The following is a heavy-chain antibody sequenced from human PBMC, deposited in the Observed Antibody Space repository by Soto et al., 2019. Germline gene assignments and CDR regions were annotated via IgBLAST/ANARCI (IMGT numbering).Heavy chain of an antibody. J-gene: IGHJ4*02. CDR2: IYYSGST. CDR1: GGSISSYY. V-gene: IGHV4-59*01. CDR3: ARGLDLMAGVYCFDY. D-gene: IGHD1-26*01. Sequence: SETLSLTCTVSGGSISSYYWSWIRQPPGKGLEWIGYIYYSGSTNYNPSLKSRVTISVDTSKNQFSLKLSSVTAADTAVYYCARGLDLMAGVYCFDYWGQGTLVTVSS.